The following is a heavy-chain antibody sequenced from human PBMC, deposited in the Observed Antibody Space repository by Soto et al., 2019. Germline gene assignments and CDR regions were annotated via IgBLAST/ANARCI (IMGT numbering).Heavy chain of an antibody. Sequence: QVQLVESGGGVVQPGTSLRLSCAASGFTFSRHGMHWVRQTPGKGLEWLAVILNDASGHWYADSVKGRFTISRDNFENTLDLQMNGLRLEDTAMYYCARDDDYPDNGFDYWGQGTLVTVSS. CDR3: ARDDDYPDNGFDY. D-gene: IGHD4-17*01. J-gene: IGHJ4*02. V-gene: IGHV3-33*01. CDR2: ILNDASGH. CDR1: GFTFSRHG.